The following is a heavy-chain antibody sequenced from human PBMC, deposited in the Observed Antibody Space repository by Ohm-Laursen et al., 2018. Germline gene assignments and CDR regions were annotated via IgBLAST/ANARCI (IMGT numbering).Heavy chain of an antibody. V-gene: IGHV3-30*18. D-gene: IGHD1-26*01. CDR1: GFTFSSYG. CDR2: ISYDGSNK. CDR3: AKDQGATTTGDAFDI. Sequence: SLRLSCAAPGFTFSSYGMHWVRQAPGKGLEWVAVISYDGSNKYYADSVKGRFTISRDNSKNTLYLQMNSLRAEDTAVYYCAKDQGATTTGDAFDIWGQGTMVTVSS. J-gene: IGHJ3*02.